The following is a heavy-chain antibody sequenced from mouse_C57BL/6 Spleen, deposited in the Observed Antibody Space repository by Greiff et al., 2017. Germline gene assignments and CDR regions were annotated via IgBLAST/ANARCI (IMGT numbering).Heavy chain of an antibody. CDR2: IDPSDSYT. Sequence: QVQLQQPGAELVKPGASVKLSCKASGYTFTSYWMPWVKQRPGQGLEWIGEIDPSDSYTNYNEKFKSKATLTVDTSSSTAYMQLSSLTSEDSAVXYCASTTVVAWYFDVWGTGTTVTVSS. D-gene: IGHD1-1*01. CDR1: GYTFTSYW. J-gene: IGHJ1*03. CDR3: ASTTVVAWYFDV. V-gene: IGHV1-50*01.